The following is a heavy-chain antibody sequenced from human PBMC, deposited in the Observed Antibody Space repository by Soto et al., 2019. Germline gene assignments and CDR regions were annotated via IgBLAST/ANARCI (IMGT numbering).Heavy chain of an antibody. CDR1: GYTFTSYY. Sequence: QVQLVQSGAEVKKPGASVKVSCKASGYTFTSYYMHWVRQAPGQGLEWMGIINPSGGSTSYAQKCQGRVTMTRDTATSTVYKELSSLRSEDTAVDYCARVSTGTGGNPFDYWGQGTLVTVSS. D-gene: IGHD1-1*01. CDR2: INPSGGST. V-gene: IGHV1-46*01. CDR3: ARVSTGTGGNPFDY. J-gene: IGHJ4*02.